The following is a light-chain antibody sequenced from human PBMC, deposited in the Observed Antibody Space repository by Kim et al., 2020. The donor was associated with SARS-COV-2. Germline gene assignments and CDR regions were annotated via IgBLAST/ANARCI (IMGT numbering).Light chain of an antibody. J-gene: IGLJ3*02. CDR1: SDSLDNNC. Sequence: GKTVTDSCTRSSDSLDNNCVEWYQQRPGSSPSTVIYEDTQRPSGVPDRCSGSIDSSSNSASLTISGLKTEDEADYYCQSDDSSNQVFGGGTKLTVL. CDR2: EDT. CDR3: QSDDSSNQV. V-gene: IGLV6-57*01.